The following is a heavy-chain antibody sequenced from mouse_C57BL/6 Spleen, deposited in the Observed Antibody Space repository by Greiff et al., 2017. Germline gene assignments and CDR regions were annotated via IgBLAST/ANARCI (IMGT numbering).Heavy chain of an antibody. CDR3: ARWGGTMVSTPAMDC. V-gene: IGHV2-2*01. CDR2: IWSGGST. D-gene: IGHD2-2*01. Sequence: VQLQQSGPGLVQPSQSLSITCTASGFSLTSYGVHWVRQSPGKGLEWLGVIWSGGSTDYNAAFISRLGISKDNSKGQVFFKMNSLQADDTAIYYCARWGGTMVSTPAMDCWGQGTSVTVSS. J-gene: IGHJ4*01. CDR1: GFSLTSYG.